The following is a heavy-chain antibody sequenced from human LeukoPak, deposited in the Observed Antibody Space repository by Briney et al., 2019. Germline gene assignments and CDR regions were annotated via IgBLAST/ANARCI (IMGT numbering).Heavy chain of an antibody. CDR1: GYTFTSYG. CDR3: AREGRGKQLVHFDY. J-gene: IGHJ4*02. Sequence: ASVKVSCKASGYTFTSYGISWVRQAPGQGLEWMGWISAYNGNTNYAQKLQGRVTMTTDTSTSTAYMELRSLRSDDAAVYYCAREGRGKQLVHFDYWGQGTLVTVSS. CDR2: ISAYNGNT. D-gene: IGHD6-13*01. V-gene: IGHV1-18*01.